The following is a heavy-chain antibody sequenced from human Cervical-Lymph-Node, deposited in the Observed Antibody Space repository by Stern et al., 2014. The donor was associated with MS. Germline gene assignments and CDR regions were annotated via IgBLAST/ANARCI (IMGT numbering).Heavy chain of an antibody. Sequence: VQLVESGGGVVQPGRSLRLSCGVSGFTFSNYGMHWVRQAPGKGLEWVGIISYNGNLQYYSDSVKGRFNISRDNSKATLYLEMNSLRREDTALYFCARDMTTVTAFDYWGQGTPVTVAS. D-gene: IGHD4-17*01. J-gene: IGHJ4*02. CDR2: ISYNGNLQ. CDR3: ARDMTTVTAFDY. CDR1: GFTFSNYG. V-gene: IGHV3-30*03.